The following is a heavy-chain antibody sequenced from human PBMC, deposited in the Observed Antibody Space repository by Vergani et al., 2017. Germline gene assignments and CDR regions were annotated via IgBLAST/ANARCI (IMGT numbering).Heavy chain of an antibody. CDR3: ARDGLPYHYYHYMNV. J-gene: IGHJ6*03. CDR1: GFTFSTYA. V-gene: IGHV3-30-3*01. CDR2: ISYDGSNK. D-gene: IGHD5-12*01. Sequence: QVQLVESGGGVVQPGRSLRLSCAASGFTFSTYAMHWLRQAPGKGLEWVAVISYDGSNKYYADSVKGRFTISRDNSKNTLYLQMNSLRAEDTAVYYCARDGLPYHYYHYMNVWGKGTTVTVSS.